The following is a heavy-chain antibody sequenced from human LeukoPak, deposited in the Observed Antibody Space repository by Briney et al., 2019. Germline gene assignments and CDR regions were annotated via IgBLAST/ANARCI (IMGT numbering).Heavy chain of an antibody. CDR1: GFTFSSYG. J-gene: IGHJ6*03. Sequence: PGGSLRLSCAASGFTFSSYGMHWVRQAPGKGLEWVAVISYDGSNKYYADSVKGRFTISRDNSKNTLYLQMNSLRAEDTAVYYCAKGPSGLLWFGELFSYMDVWGKGTTVTVSS. V-gene: IGHV3-30*18. D-gene: IGHD3-10*01. CDR2: ISYDGSNK. CDR3: AKGPSGLLWFGELFSYMDV.